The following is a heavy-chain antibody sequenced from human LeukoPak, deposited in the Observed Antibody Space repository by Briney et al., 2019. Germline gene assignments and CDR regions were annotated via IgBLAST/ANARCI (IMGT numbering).Heavy chain of an antibody. Sequence: GGSLRLSCAASGFTFSSYEMNWVRQAPGKGLEWVSCISSSGSTIYYADSVKGRFTISRDNAKNSLYLQMNSLRAEDTAVYYCARGAEWLSSPRDAFDIWGQGTMVTVSS. CDR2: ISSSGSTI. J-gene: IGHJ3*02. D-gene: IGHD3-3*01. V-gene: IGHV3-48*03. CDR1: GFTFSSYE. CDR3: ARGAEWLSSPRDAFDI.